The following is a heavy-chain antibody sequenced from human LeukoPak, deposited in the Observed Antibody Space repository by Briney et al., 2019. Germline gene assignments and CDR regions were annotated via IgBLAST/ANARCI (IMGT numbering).Heavy chain of an antibody. J-gene: IGHJ5*02. CDR3: AREYYDILTGSPNWFDP. CDR2: IIPIFGTA. Sequence: SVKVSCKASGGTFSSYAISWVRQAPGQGLEWMGGIIPIFGTANYAQKFQGRVTITADESTSTAYMELSSLRSEDTAVYYCAREYYDILTGSPNWFDPWGQGTLVTVSS. D-gene: IGHD3-9*01. V-gene: IGHV1-69*13. CDR1: GGTFSSYA.